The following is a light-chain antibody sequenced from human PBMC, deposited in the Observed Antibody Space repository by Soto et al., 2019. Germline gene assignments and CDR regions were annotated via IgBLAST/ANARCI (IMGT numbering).Light chain of an antibody. CDR2: DAS. V-gene: IGKV3-11*01. Sequence: EIVLTQSPATLSLSPGERATLSCRASQSVSTYLAWYQQKPGQAPRLLISDASNRATGIPARFSGSGSGTDFTLTISSLEPEDFAVYYCQQRSNPFTFGPGTKVDI. CDR3: QQRSNPFT. CDR1: QSVSTY. J-gene: IGKJ3*01.